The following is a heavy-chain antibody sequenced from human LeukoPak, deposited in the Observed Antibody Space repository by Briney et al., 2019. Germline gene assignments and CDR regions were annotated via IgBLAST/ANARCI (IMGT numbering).Heavy chain of an antibody. D-gene: IGHD6-13*01. Sequence: KSGGSLRLSCTASGPTFSNTWMTWVRQAPGKGLEWVGLIKSKIAGGTTEFAAPVKGRFTISRDDSKSTLYLQMNSLKIEDTAVYYCSAFTWYSLSAWGRGTLVTVSS. V-gene: IGHV3-15*01. J-gene: IGHJ5*02. CDR3: SAFTWYSLSA. CDR1: GPTFSNTW. CDR2: IKSKIAGGTT.